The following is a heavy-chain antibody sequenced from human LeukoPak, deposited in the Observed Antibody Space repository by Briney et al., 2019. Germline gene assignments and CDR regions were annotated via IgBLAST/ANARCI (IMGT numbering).Heavy chain of an antibody. Sequence: AGSLRLSRAASGFTFSSYEMNWVRQAAGKGLEWVSYISSSGSTIYYADSVKGRFTISRDNAKNSLYLQMNSLRAEDTAVYYCARDSGWSGSYYFDYWGNGTMVSVSS. D-gene: IGHD1-26*01. J-gene: IGHJ4*03. V-gene: IGHV3-48*03. CDR3: ARDSGWSGSYYFDY. CDR1: GFTFSSYE. CDR2: ISSSGSTI.